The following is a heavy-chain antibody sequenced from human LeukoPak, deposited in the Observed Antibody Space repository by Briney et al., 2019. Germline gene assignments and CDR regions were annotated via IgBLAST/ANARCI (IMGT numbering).Heavy chain of an antibody. Sequence: SETLSLTCAVYGGSFSGYYWSWIRQPPGKGLEWIGEINHSGSTNYNPSLKSRVTISVDTSKNQFSLKLSSVTAADTAVYYCARGGAQWLVNPHDAFDIWGQGTMVTVSS. CDR3: ARGGAQWLVNPHDAFDI. CDR1: GGSFSGYY. D-gene: IGHD6-19*01. V-gene: IGHV4-34*01. J-gene: IGHJ3*02. CDR2: INHSGST.